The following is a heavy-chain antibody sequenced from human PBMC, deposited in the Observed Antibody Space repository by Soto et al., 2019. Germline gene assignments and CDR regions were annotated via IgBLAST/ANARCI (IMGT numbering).Heavy chain of an antibody. D-gene: IGHD6-6*01. V-gene: IGHV1-18*04. Sequence: QVQLVQSGAELKKPGASVKVSCKASGYTFTSYGISWVRQAPGQGLEWMGWISAYNGNTNYAPKLEGRVTMTTDTSTSTAYMELRSLRYDEAAVYDCTRGLTRYSSSPGDYWGQGTLVTVFS. CDR2: ISAYNGNT. CDR3: TRGLTRYSSSPGDY. J-gene: IGHJ4*02. CDR1: GYTFTSYG.